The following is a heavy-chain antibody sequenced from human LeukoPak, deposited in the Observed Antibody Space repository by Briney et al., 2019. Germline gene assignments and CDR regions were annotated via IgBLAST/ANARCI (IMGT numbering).Heavy chain of an antibody. CDR3: ARSSIIAAAGPYYFDY. Sequence: AASVKVSCKASGYTFTSYGISWVRQAPGQGLEWMGWISAYNGNTNYAQKLQGRVTMTTDTSTSTAYMELSSLRSEDTAVYYCARSSIIAAAGPYYFDYWGQGTLVTVSS. V-gene: IGHV1-18*01. D-gene: IGHD6-13*01. CDR1: GYTFTSYG. J-gene: IGHJ4*02. CDR2: ISAYNGNT.